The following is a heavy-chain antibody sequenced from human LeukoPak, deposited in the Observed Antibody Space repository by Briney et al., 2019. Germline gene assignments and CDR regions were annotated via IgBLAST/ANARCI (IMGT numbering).Heavy chain of an antibody. D-gene: IGHD3-3*01. Sequence: GGSLRLACAASGFTFSSYAMSWVRQAPGKGLEGVAAISGSGGSTYYADSVKGRFTISRDNSKNTLYLQVNSLRAEDTAVYYCARVSSVFWGSYTFDHWGQGTPVTVSS. J-gene: IGHJ4*02. CDR3: ARVSSVFWGSYTFDH. V-gene: IGHV3-23*01. CDR1: GFTFSSYA. CDR2: ISGSGGST.